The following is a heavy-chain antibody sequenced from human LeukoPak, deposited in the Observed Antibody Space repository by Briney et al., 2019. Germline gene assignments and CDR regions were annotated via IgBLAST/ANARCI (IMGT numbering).Heavy chain of an antibody. V-gene: IGHV1-46*01. CDR2: INPSGGST. Sequence: ASVKVSCKASGYPFTSYYMHWVRQAPGQGLEWMGIINPSGGSTSYAQKFQGRVTMTRDMSTSTVYMELSSLRSEDTAVYYCARDGDYDSSGYYRPSWGSAFDIWGQGTMVTVSS. CDR3: ARDGDYDSSGYYRPSWGSAFDI. J-gene: IGHJ3*02. CDR1: GYPFTSYY. D-gene: IGHD3-22*01.